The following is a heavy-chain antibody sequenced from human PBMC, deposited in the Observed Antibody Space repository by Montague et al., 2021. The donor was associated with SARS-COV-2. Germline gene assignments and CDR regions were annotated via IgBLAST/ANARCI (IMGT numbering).Heavy chain of an antibody. CDR3: AKDWELRYFDWLSHGWFDP. J-gene: IGHJ5*02. V-gene: IGHV3-23*01. CDR1: GFTVSSYA. CDR2: ISGSGGST. Sequence: SLRLSCAASGFTVSSYAMSWVRQAPGKGLEWVSAISGSGGSTYYADSVXGLFTISRDNSKNTLYLQMNSLRAEDTAVYYCAKDWELRYFDWLSHGWFDPWGQGALVTVSS. D-gene: IGHD3-9*01.